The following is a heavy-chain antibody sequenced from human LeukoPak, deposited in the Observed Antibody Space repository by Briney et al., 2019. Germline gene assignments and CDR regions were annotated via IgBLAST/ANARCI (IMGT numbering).Heavy chain of an antibody. J-gene: IGHJ5*02. V-gene: IGHV4-30-2*01. Sequence: PSETLSLTCAVSGGSISSGGYSWSWIRQPPGKGLEWIGYIYHSGSTYYNPSLKSRVTISVDRSKNQFSLKLSSVTAADTAVYYCARYCSSTSCYRWFDPWGQGTLVTVSP. CDR1: GGSISSGGYS. CDR2: IYHSGST. D-gene: IGHD2-2*01. CDR3: ARYCSSTSCYRWFDP.